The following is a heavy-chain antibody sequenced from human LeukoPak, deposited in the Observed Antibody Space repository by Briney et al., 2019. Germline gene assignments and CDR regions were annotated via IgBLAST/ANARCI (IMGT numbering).Heavy chain of an antibody. D-gene: IGHD3-22*01. CDR2: IYYSGST. CDR3: ARDVYDSSGYWWFDP. CDR1: GGSISSYY. J-gene: IGHJ5*02. V-gene: IGHV4-59*01. Sequence: KTSETLSLTCTVSGGSISSYYWSWIRQPPGKGLEWIGYIYYSGSTNYNPSLKSRVTISVDTSKNQFSLKLSSVTAADTAVYYCARDVYDSSGYWWFDPWGQGTLVTVSS.